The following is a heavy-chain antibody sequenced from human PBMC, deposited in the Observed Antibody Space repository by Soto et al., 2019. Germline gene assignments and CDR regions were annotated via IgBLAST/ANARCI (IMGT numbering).Heavy chain of an antibody. J-gene: IGHJ4*02. CDR2: ISGSGGST. CDR3: AKIACGGDCYSAGSDY. CDR1: GFTFSSYA. Sequence: EVQLLESGGGLVQPGGSLRLSCAASGFTFSSYAMSWVRQAPGKGLEWVSAISGSGGSTYYADSVKGRFTISRDNSKNTLYLQMNGLRAEDTAVYYCAKIACGGDCYSAGSDYWGQGTLVTVSS. V-gene: IGHV3-23*01. D-gene: IGHD2-21*02.